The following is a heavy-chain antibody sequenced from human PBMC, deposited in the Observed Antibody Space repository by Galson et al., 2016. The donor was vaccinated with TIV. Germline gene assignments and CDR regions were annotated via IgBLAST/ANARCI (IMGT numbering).Heavy chain of an antibody. CDR3: AKRINYGGDAFEN. J-gene: IGHJ3*02. Sequence: SLRLSCAGTGFTFGSYAMSWVRLAPGKGLEWVSSISSSGSTTYSADSVKGRFTISRDNSKNTLYLQLNSLRAEDTAVYYCAKRINYGGDAFENWGQGTMVTVSS. V-gene: IGHV3-23*05. CDR2: ISSSGSTT. CDR1: GFTFGSYA. D-gene: IGHD4-23*01.